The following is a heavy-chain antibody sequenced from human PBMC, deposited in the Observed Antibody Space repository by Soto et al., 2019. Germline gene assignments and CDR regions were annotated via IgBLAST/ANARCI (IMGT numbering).Heavy chain of an antibody. CDR3: ARGMGRYFDL. CDR1: GDFISNFY. CDR2: SSASGRT. V-gene: IGHV4-4*07. D-gene: IGHD2-8*01. J-gene: IGHJ2*01. Sequence: QVQLQESGPGLVKPSETLSLTCTVSGDFISNFYWSWIRQPAGKGLESLGRSSASGRTNYNPSLQNRVAMSLDTSKNEFSLRLTSLTAADTAVYFCARGMGRYFDLWGRGTLVTVFS.